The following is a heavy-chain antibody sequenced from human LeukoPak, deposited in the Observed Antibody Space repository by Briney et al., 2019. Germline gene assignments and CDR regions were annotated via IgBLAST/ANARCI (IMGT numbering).Heavy chain of an antibody. V-gene: IGHV4-59*08. J-gene: IGHJ4*01. CDR3: ARHRDYYDS. Sequence: SETRSLTCTVSGASINNNFWTWIRQPPGKGLEWIGYIYSSGSANYNPSLKSRVIISGDTSKNQISLNLTSVTAADTALYFCARHRDYYDSWGHGTLVTVSS. CDR2: IYSSGSA. CDR1: GASINNNF. D-gene: IGHD3-22*01.